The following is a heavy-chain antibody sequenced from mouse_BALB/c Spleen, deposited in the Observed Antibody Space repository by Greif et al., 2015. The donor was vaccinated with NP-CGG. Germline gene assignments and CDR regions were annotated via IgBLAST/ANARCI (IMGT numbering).Heavy chain of an antibody. CDR3: ARDSPFSLVDY. V-gene: IGHV2-9*02. D-gene: IGHD6-1*01. Sequence: VQLQQSGPGLVAPSQSLSITCTVSGFSLTSYGVHWVRQPPGKGLEWLGVIWAGGSTNYNSALMSRLSISKDNSKSQVFLKMNSLRTDDTAMYYCARDSPFSLVDYWGQGTSVTVSS. CDR1: GFSLTSYG. CDR2: IWAGGST. J-gene: IGHJ4*01.